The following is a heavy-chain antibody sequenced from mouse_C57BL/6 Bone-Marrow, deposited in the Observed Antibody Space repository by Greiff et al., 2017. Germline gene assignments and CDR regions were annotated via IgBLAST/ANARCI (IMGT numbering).Heavy chain of an antibody. CDR2: ISDGGSYT. CDR3: ARAETYLRGFAY. Sequence: VMLVESGGGLVKPGGSLKLSCAASGFTFSSYAMSWVRQTPEKRLEWVATISDGGSYTYYPDNVKGRFTISRDNAKNNLYLQMSHLKSEDTAMYYCARAETYLRGFAYWGQGTLVTVSA. D-gene: IGHD5-1*01. J-gene: IGHJ3*01. CDR1: GFTFSSYA. V-gene: IGHV5-4*03.